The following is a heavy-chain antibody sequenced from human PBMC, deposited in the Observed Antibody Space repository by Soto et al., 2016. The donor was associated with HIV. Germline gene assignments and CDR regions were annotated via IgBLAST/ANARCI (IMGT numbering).Heavy chain of an antibody. CDR3: VRDPSTLPELFDI. CDR1: DFTFSNYW. D-gene: IGHD1-7*01. Sequence: EVQLVESGGNLVQPGGSLRLSCSASDFTFSNYWMHWVRQSPGKGLVWVSQINNDGSSTSYADSVKGRFTISRDNAKNTLYLQMNSLRVEDTAIYYCVRDPSTLPELFDIWGQGTMVTVSS. CDR2: INNDGSST. V-gene: IGHV3-74*01. J-gene: IGHJ3*02.